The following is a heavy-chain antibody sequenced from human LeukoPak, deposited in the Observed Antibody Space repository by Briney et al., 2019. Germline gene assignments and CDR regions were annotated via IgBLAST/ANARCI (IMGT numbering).Heavy chain of an antibody. Sequence: GSLRLSCVASGFTIIGYYMSWISQAPGEGLQWGSYPSISGSSIYYAVSVKGRFTISRVNAKNPLSLQMNSLRAEDTAVYYCASPGIAAAGTGSNWFDPWGQGTLVTVSS. CDR1: GFTIIGYY. CDR3: ASPGIAAAGTGSNWFDP. J-gene: IGHJ5*02. V-gene: IGHV3-11*01. CDR2: PSISGSSI. D-gene: IGHD6-13*01.